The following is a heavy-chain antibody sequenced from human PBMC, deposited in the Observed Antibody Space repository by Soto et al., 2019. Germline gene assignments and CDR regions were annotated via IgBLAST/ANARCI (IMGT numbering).Heavy chain of an antibody. D-gene: IGHD2-2*02. CDR3: SRGQGAAIGDYYYHGMDV. CDR2: IRSRANNYAT. J-gene: IGHJ6*02. CDR1: GFIFSGSA. Sequence: EVQLVESGGGLVQPGGSLKLSCTASGFIFSGSAIHWVRQASGKCLEWVGRIRSRANNYATSSAASVKGSFFFSRDDAKNTAYLQMNTLKTEDTAVYYCSRGQGAAIGDYYYHGMDVWGQGTTVTVSS. V-gene: IGHV3-73*02.